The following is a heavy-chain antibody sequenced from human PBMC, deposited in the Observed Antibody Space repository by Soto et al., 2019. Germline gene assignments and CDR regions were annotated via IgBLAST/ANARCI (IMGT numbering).Heavy chain of an antibody. CDR2: IIPILGIA. Sequence: ASVKVSCKASGGTFSSYTISWVRQAPGQGLEWMGRIIPILGIANYAQKFQGRVTITADKSTSTAYMELSSLRSEDTAVYYCARDNRGTRQYQLLHYYYYMDVWGKGTTVTVSS. D-gene: IGHD2-2*01. V-gene: IGHV1-69*04. CDR3: ARDNRGTRQYQLLHYYYYMDV. J-gene: IGHJ6*03. CDR1: GGTFSSYT.